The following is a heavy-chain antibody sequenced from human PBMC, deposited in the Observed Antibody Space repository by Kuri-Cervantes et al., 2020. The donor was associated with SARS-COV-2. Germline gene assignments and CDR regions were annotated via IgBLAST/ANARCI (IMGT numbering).Heavy chain of an antibody. Sequence: GGSLRLSCAASGFTFSSYAMSWVRQAPGKGLEWVSAISGGGGSTYYADSVKGRFTISRDNSKNTLYLQMNSLRAEDTAVYYCAKDSGHQLHYVYYYYGMDVWGQGTTVTVSS. V-gene: IGHV3-23*01. D-gene: IGHD2-2*01. CDR3: AKDSGHQLHYVYYYYGMDV. CDR1: GFTFSSYA. CDR2: ISGGGGST. J-gene: IGHJ6*02.